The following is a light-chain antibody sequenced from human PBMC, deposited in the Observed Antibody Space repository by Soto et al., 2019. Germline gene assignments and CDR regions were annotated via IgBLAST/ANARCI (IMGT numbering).Light chain of an antibody. CDR1: HSASNTY. Sequence: EIVLTQSPGTRSLSPWERATLSCRGSHSASNTYLSWYTPKPGQAPRLLIYGASSRATGIPDWFSGGGAAKDFTLTISRLDDDVFAVDYWQQYGSSLTFGGGTKVDI. V-gene: IGKV3-20*01. CDR2: GAS. J-gene: IGKJ4*01. CDR3: QQYGSSLT.